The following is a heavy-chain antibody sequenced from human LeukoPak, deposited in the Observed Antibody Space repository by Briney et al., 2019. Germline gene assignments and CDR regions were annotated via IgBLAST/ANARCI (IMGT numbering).Heavy chain of an antibody. CDR2: IYYSGST. J-gene: IGHJ4*02. CDR1: RGSISSSGYY. D-gene: IGHD4-17*01. Sequence: SETLCLTCTLSRGSISSSGYYWGWIRQPPGKGLEWIGSIYYSGSTYYNPSLKSRVTISVDTSKNQFSLKLSSVTAADTAMYFCARQGYADFSSRPFDYWGQGTLVTVSS. V-gene: IGHV4-39*01. CDR3: ARQGYADFSSRPFDY.